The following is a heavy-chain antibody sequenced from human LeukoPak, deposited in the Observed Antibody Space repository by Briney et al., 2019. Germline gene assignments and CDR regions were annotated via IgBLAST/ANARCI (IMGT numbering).Heavy chain of an antibody. D-gene: IGHD3-22*01. Sequence: ASVKVSCKASGYTFTSYGISWVRQAPGQGLEWMGWISAYNGNTNYAQKLQGRVTMTTDTSTSTAYMELRSLRSDDTAVYYCVREVTNYYDSSGYYYGRHYFDYWGQGTLVTVSS. CDR2: ISAYNGNT. V-gene: IGHV1-18*01. CDR3: VREVTNYYDSSGYYYGRHYFDY. CDR1: GYTFTSYG. J-gene: IGHJ4*02.